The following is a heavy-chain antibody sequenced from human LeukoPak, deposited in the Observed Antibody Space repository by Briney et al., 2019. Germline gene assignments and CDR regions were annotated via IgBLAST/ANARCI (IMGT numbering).Heavy chain of an antibody. V-gene: IGHV1-69*13. CDR2: IIPIFGTA. Sequence: ASVKVSCKASGGTFSSYAISWVRQAPGQGLEWMGGIIPIFGTANYAQKFQGRVTITADESTSTAYVELSSLRSEDTAVYYCARNVDTAMGEVPYYFDYWGQGTLVTVSS. CDR3: ARNVDTAMGEVPYYFDY. J-gene: IGHJ4*02. CDR1: GGTFSSYA. D-gene: IGHD5-18*01.